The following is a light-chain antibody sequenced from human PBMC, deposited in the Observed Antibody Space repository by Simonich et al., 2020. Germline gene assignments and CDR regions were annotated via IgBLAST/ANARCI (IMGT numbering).Light chain of an antibody. Sequence: DIQMTQSPSTLSASVGDRVTITCRASQSISSWLAWYQQKPGKAPKLLIYKASSLERGVPSRFSGSGSGTEFTLTISSLQPDDFATYYCQQSYSTPLTFGGGTKVEIK. J-gene: IGKJ4*01. CDR2: KAS. V-gene: IGKV1-5*03. CDR1: QSISSW. CDR3: QQSYSTPLT.